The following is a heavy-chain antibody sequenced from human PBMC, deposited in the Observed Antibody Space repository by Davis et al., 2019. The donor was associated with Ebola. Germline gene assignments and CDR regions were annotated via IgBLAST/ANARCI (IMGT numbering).Heavy chain of an antibody. J-gene: IGHJ2*01. V-gene: IGHV1-69*04. CDR3: ARDGLDIVLVPAAMPSWYFDL. Sequence: SVKVSCKASGGTFSSYTISWVRQAPGQGLEWMGRIIPILGIANYAQKFQGRVTITADKSTSTAYMELSSLRSEDTAVYYCARDGLDIVLVPAAMPSWYFDLWGRGTLVTVSS. D-gene: IGHD2-2*01. CDR2: IIPILGIA. CDR1: GGTFSSYT.